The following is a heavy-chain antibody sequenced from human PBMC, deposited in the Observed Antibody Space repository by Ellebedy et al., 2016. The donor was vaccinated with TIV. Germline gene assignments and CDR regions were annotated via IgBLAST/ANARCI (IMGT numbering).Heavy chain of an antibody. CDR3: ATFPPRFMPNMDV. V-gene: IGHV4-38-2*02. D-gene: IGHD2-8*01. CDR2: IYHSGST. Sequence: SETLSLTXTVSGYSIRSGYYWGWIRQPPGKGLDWIGNIYHSGSTYYNPSLRSRVTISVDTSKNQISLELRTVTAADTATYYCATFPPRFMPNMDVWGQGTTVAVSS. J-gene: IGHJ6*02. CDR1: GYSIRSGYY.